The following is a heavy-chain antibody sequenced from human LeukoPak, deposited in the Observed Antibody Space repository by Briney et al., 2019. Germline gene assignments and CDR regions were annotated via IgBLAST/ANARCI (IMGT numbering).Heavy chain of an antibody. Sequence: PSETLSLTCTVSGGSISIYYWSWIRQPPGKGLEWIGYIYYSGSTNYNPSLKSRVTISVDTSKNQFSLKLSSVTAADTAVYYCARSYYDFWSGLGLGKYYFDYWGQGTLVTVSS. CDR2: IYYSGST. D-gene: IGHD3-3*01. CDR1: GGSISIYY. J-gene: IGHJ4*02. V-gene: IGHV4-59*01. CDR3: ARSYYDFWSGLGLGKYYFDY.